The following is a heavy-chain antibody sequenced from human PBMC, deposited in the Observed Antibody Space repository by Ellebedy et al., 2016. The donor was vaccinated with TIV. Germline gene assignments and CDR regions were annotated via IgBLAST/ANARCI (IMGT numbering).Heavy chain of an antibody. V-gene: IGHV3-30*03. J-gene: IGHJ4*02. CDR1: GFTFSSYG. CDR3: ARVAGPLSGSYYFDY. D-gene: IGHD1-26*01. Sequence: GGSLRLSXAASGFTFSSYGMHWVRQAPGKGLEWVAVISYDGSNKYYADSVKGRFTISRDNSKNTLYLQMNSLRAEDTAVYYCARVAGPLSGSYYFDYWGQGTLVTVSS. CDR2: ISYDGSNK.